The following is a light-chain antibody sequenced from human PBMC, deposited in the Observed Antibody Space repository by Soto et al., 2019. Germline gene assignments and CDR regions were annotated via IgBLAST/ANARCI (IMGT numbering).Light chain of an antibody. V-gene: IGKV3-15*01. J-gene: IGKJ1*01. Sequence: IVLTQPPATLSVSLCDTHPLALTAGQSVSLSLAWYQMRPGQPPRLLIYCASTRATDIPARFRGTGAGTDFTLTISSLQSEDFAVYFCQQYHIWPSWTFGQGTKVDI. CDR1: QSVSLS. CDR2: CAS. CDR3: QQYHIWPSWT.